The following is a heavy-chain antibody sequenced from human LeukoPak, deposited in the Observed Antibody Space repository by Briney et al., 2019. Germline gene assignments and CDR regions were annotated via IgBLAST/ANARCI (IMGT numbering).Heavy chain of an antibody. CDR3: ARSIHFTKPGGGVVVPAAMRWRRGGDYYYYYMDV. V-gene: IGHV1-2*02. CDR2: INPNSGGT. Sequence: ASVKVSCKASGYTFTGYYMHWVRQAPGQGLEWMGWINPNSGGTNYAQKFQGRVTMTRDTSISTAYMELSRLRSDDTAVYYCARSIHFTKPGGGVVVPAAMRWRRGGDYYYYYMDVWGKGTTVTVSS. CDR1: GYTFTGYY. D-gene: IGHD2-2*01. J-gene: IGHJ6*03.